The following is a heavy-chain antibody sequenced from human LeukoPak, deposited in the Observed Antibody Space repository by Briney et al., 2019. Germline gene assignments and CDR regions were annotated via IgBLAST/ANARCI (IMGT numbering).Heavy chain of an antibody. V-gene: IGHV4-34*01. CDR1: GGSFSGYY. CDR2: INHSGST. J-gene: IGHJ4*02. CDR3: ARGNSSSCPDY. D-gene: IGHD6-13*01. Sequence: SETLSLTCAVYGGSFSGYYWSWIRQPPGKGLEWIGEINHSGSTNYNPSPESRVTISVDTSKNQFSLKLSSVTAADTAVYYCARGNSSSCPDYWGQGTLVTVSS.